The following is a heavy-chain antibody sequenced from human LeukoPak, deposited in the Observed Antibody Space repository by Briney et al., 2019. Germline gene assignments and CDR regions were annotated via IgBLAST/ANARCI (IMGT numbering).Heavy chain of an antibody. V-gene: IGHV4-4*07. D-gene: IGHD6-19*01. Sequence: SETLSLTCTVSGGSISRYYWSWIRQPAGRGLEWVGRMYSSGSTNYNPSLKSRVTMSVDTSKNQFSLKLSAVTAADTAVYYCARDPTHSRGWFDSWGQGTLVTVSS. J-gene: IGHJ5*01. CDR2: MYSSGST. CDR3: ARDPTHSRGWFDS. CDR1: GGSISRYY.